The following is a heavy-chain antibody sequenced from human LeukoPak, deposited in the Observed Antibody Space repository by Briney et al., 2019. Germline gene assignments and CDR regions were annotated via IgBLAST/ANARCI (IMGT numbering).Heavy chain of an antibody. CDR3: ASRTRIAAAGTLYFQH. D-gene: IGHD6-13*01. CDR2: IYYSGST. Sequence: PSQTLSLTCTVSGGSISSGTYYWNWIRQPPGKGLEWIGYIYYSGSTYYNPSLKSRVTISVDTSKNQFSLKLSSVTAADTAVYYCASRTRIAAAGTLYFQHWGQGTLVTVSS. CDR1: GGSISSGTYY. V-gene: IGHV4-30-4*08. J-gene: IGHJ1*01.